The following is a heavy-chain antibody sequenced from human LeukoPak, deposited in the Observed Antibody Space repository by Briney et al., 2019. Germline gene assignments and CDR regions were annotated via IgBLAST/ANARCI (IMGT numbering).Heavy chain of an antibody. CDR2: ISGSGGTT. CDR3: AVTYCSSTSCYTVDY. D-gene: IGHD2-2*02. V-gene: IGHV3-23*01. J-gene: IGHJ4*02. CDR1: GFTFSSYA. Sequence: GGSLRLSCAASGFTFSSYAMSWVRQAPGKGLEWVSAISGSGGTTYYADSVKGRFTISRDNSKNTLYLQMNSLRAEDTAVYYCAVTYCSSTSCYTVDYWGQGTLVTVSS.